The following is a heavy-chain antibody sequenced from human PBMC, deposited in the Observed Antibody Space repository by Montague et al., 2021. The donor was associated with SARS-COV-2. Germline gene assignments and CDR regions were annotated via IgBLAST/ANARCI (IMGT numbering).Heavy chain of an antibody. CDR1: GGSISSYY. CDR3: ARGREYSSSAGFDY. V-gene: IGHV4-59*01. J-gene: IGHJ4*02. D-gene: IGHD6-6*01. Sequence: SETLSLTCTVSGGSISSYYWSWIRQPPGKGLEWIGYIYYSGSTNYNPSLESRVTIPVDTSKNQFSLKLSSVTAADTAVYYCARGREYSSSAGFDYWGQGTLVTVSS. CDR2: IYYSGST.